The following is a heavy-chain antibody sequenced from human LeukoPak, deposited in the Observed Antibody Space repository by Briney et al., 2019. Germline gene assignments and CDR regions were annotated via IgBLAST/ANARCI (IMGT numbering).Heavy chain of an antibody. CDR3: ARQLGATSGRYYYGMGV. CDR1: GGSISRSSYY. V-gene: IGHV4-39*01. Sequence: PSETLSLTCSVSGGSISRSSYYWGWIRQPPGKGLEWIGSIYYSGSTYYSPSLKSRVTISVDTSKNQFSLKLSSVTAADTAVYYCARQLGATSGRYYYGMGVWGQGTTVTVSS. J-gene: IGHJ6*02. CDR2: IYYSGST. D-gene: IGHD1-26*01.